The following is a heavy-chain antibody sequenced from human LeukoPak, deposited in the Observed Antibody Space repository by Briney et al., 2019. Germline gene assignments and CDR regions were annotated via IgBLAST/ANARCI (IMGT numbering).Heavy chain of an antibody. J-gene: IGHJ3*02. Sequence: ASVKVSCKASGGTFSSYAISWVRQAPGKGLEWMGGFDPEDGETIYAQKFQGRVTMTEDTSTDTAYMELSSLRSEDTAVYYCAREGGMSDIFGVFISYAFDIWGQGTMVTVSS. V-gene: IGHV1-24*01. CDR1: GGTFSSYA. D-gene: IGHD3-3*01. CDR2: FDPEDGET. CDR3: AREGGMSDIFGVFISYAFDI.